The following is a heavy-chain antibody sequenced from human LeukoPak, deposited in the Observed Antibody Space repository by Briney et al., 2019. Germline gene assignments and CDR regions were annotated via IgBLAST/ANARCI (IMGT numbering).Heavy chain of an antibody. CDR1: GYTFTSYA. J-gene: IGHJ6*03. D-gene: IGHD6-25*01. CDR2: INTNTGNP. Sequence: GASVKVSCKASGYTFTSYAMNWVRQAPGQGLEWMGYINTNTGNPTYAQGFTGRFVFSLDTSVSTAYLQISSLKAEDTAVYYCARLSPQRGGHYYMDVWGKGTTVTVSS. CDR3: ARLSPQRGGHYYMDV. V-gene: IGHV7-4-1*02.